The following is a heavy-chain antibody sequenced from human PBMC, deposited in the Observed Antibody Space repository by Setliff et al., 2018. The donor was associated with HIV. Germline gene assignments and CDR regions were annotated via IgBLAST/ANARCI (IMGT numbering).Heavy chain of an antibody. CDR1: RFTFSDYY. Sequence: PGGSLRLSCAASRFTFSDYYMSWIRQAPGKGLEWVSYISSRGTTIYYAGSVKGRFTISRDNAKNSLYLQMNSLRAEDMAVYYCAKEAIYVGYVDYWGQGTLVTVSS. J-gene: IGHJ4*02. CDR2: ISSRGTTI. D-gene: IGHD3-16*01. CDR3: AKEAIYVGYVDY. V-gene: IGHV3-11*01.